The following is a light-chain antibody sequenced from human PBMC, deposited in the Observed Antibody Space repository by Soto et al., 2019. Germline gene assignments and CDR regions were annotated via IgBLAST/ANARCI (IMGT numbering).Light chain of an antibody. Sequence: EIVLTHSPATLSLSPGERATLSCRASQSVSTNLAWYQQKPGQAPRLLIYTASTRATGIPARFTGSGNVSGRYLRLAISSLESEDFAVYFCQQYDNWPQTVGPGTKADIK. J-gene: IGKJ3*01. CDR3: QQYDNWPQT. V-gene: IGKV3-15*01. CDR2: TAS. CDR1: QSVSTN.